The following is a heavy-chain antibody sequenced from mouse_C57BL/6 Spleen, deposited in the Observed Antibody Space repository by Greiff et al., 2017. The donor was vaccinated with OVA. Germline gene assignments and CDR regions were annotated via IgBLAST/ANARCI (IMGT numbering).Heavy chain of an antibody. J-gene: IGHJ4*01. D-gene: IGHD4-1*01. V-gene: IGHV5-4*01. CDR1: GFTFSSYA. Sequence: EVQRVESGGGLVKPGGSLKLSCAASGFTFSSYAMSWVRQTPEKRLEWVATISDGGSYTYYPDNVKGRFTISRDNAKNNLYLQMSQLKSEDTAMYYCARDELTGTNYAMDYWGQGTSVTVSS. CDR2: ISDGGSYT. CDR3: ARDELTGTNYAMDY.